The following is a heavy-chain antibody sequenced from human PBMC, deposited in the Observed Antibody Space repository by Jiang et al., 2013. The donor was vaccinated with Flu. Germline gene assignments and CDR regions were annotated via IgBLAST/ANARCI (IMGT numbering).Heavy chain of an antibody. Sequence: SGAEVKKPGASVKVSCKASGYTFTSYAIHWVRQAPGQSLEWLGWINTGGGNTEYSENLQGRVTITRDTSASTVYMELSNLRSEDTSLYYCARQYCSSDTCHVSATDVWGKGTTVTVSS. CDR2: INTGGGNT. J-gene: IGHJ6*04. CDR3: ARQYCSSDTCHVSATDV. V-gene: IGHV1-3*04. D-gene: IGHD2-2*01. CDR1: GYTFTSYA.